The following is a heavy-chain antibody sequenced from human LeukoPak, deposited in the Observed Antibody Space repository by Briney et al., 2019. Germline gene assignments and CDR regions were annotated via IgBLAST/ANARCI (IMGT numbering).Heavy chain of an antibody. V-gene: IGHV3-11*06. D-gene: IGHD4-23*01. CDR2: ISSSSSYI. CDR3: ARDGTSHAFDI. J-gene: IGHJ3*02. CDR1: GFTFSDYY. Sequence: GGSLRLSCAVSGFTFSDYYMSWIRQAPGRGLEWVSSISSSSSYIYYADSVKGRFTISRDNAKNSLYLQMNSLRAEDTAVYYCARDGTSHAFDIWGQGTMVTVSS.